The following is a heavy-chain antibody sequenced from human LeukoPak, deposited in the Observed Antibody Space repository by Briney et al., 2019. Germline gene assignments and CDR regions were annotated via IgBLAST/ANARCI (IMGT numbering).Heavy chain of an antibody. V-gene: IGHV4-59*01. CDR1: GGSISSYY. D-gene: IGHD1-26*01. Sequence: PSEALSLTCSVSGGSISSYYWSWIRQPPGKGLEWIGYIYYSGRTNYNPSLKSRVTISVDTSKNQFSLTLSSVTAADTAVYYCARGGVGVTRPLWGQGTLVTVSS. J-gene: IGHJ4*02. CDR3: ARGGVGVTRPL. CDR2: IYYSGRT.